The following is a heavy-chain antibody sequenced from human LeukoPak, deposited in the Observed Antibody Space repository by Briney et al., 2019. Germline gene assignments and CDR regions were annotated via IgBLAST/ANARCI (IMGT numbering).Heavy chain of an antibody. CDR2: ISASGDST. Sequence: PGGSLRLSCAASGFTFNNYALSWVRQAPGKGLEWVSGISASGDSTFYAGSVKGRFTISGDTSKNTLYLQMNSLRAEDTAVYYCASEPSAAGVIWGQGTLVTVSS. J-gene: IGHJ4*02. CDR3: ASEPSAAGVI. V-gene: IGHV3-23*01. D-gene: IGHD6-13*01. CDR1: GFTFNNYA.